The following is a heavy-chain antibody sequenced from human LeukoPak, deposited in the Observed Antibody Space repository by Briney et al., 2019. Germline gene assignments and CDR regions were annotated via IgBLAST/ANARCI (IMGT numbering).Heavy chain of an antibody. CDR1: GYTFTGYY. V-gene: IGHV1-2*06. D-gene: IGHD1-26*01. J-gene: IGHJ4*02. CDR2: INRNSGGT. CDR3: ARDHMLSGSRPLDY. Sequence: GASVKVSCKASGYTFTGYYMHWVRQAPGQGLEWMGRINRNSGGTNYAQKFQGRVTMTRDTSISTAYMELSRLRSDDTAVYYCARDHMLSGSRPLDYWGQGTLVTVSS.